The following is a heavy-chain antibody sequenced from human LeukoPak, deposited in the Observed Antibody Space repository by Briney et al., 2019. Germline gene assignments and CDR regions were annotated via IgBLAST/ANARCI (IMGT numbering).Heavy chain of an antibody. J-gene: IGHJ4*01. CDR2: ISSSGSTI. CDR1: GFTFSSYE. V-gene: IGHV3-48*03. Sequence: PGGSLRLSCAASGFTFSSYEMNWVRQAPGKGLEWVSYISSSGSTIYYADSVKGRFTISRDNAKNSLYLQMNSLRAEDTAVYYCARSVYGGDAVFDYWGPGTLVTVSS. CDR3: ARSVYGGDAVFDY. D-gene: IGHD4-23*01.